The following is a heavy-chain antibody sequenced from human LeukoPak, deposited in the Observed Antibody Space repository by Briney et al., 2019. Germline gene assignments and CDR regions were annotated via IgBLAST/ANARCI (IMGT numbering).Heavy chain of an antibody. J-gene: IGHJ4*02. Sequence: QTLSLTCAISGGSVSSDSSAWNWFRQSPSRGLEWLGRTYYSSKWYNDYAVSVKSRITINPDTSKNQFSLQLNSVIPEDTAVYYCARRRYYRYSGYFDYWGQGTPVTVSS. V-gene: IGHV6-1*01. CDR3: ARRRYYRYSGYFDY. CDR2: TYYSSKWYN. D-gene: IGHD3-22*01. CDR1: GGSVSSDSSA.